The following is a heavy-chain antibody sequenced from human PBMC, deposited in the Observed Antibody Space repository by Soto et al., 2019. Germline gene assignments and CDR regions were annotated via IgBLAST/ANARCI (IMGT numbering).Heavy chain of an antibody. CDR3: ARSLEPTAYKHFDY. CDR2: IYYSGST. J-gene: IGHJ4*02. CDR1: GGSISSGGYY. Sequence: SETLSLPCTVSGGSISSGGYYWSWIRQHPGKGLEWIGYIYYSGSTYYNPSLKSRVTISVDTSKNQFSLKLSSVTAADTAVYYSARSLEPTAYKHFDYWGQGTLVTVSS. D-gene: IGHD1-1*01. V-gene: IGHV4-31*03.